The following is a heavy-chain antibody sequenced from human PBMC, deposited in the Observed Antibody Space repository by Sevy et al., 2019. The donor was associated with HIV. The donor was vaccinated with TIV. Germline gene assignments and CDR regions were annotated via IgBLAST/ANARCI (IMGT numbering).Heavy chain of an antibody. Sequence: ASVKVSCKASGYTFTSYGISWVRQAPGQGLEWMGWISAYNGNTNYAQKLQGRVTMTTDTSTSTAYMELRSLRSDDTAVYYCARALDYGDYIGWFDPWGQGTLVTVFS. CDR3: ARALDYGDYIGWFDP. CDR2: ISAYNGNT. D-gene: IGHD4-17*01. CDR1: GYTFTSYG. J-gene: IGHJ5*02. V-gene: IGHV1-18*01.